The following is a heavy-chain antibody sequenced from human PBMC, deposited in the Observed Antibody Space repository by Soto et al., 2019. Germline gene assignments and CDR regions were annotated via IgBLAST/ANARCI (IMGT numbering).Heavy chain of an antibody. Sequence: SETLSLTCTVSGGSVSSGSYYWSWIRQPPGKGLEWIGYIYYSGSTNYYPSLKSRVTISVDTSKNQFSLKLSSVTAADTAVYYCARAITMVRGVPSWFDPWGQGTLVTVSS. CDR1: GGSVSSGSYY. D-gene: IGHD3-10*01. CDR2: IYYSGST. V-gene: IGHV4-61*01. J-gene: IGHJ5*02. CDR3: ARAITMVRGVPSWFDP.